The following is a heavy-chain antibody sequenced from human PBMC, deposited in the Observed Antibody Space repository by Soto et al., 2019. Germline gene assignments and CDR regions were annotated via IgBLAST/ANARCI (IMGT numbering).Heavy chain of an antibody. D-gene: IGHD6-13*01. V-gene: IGHV1-2*04. Sequence: ASVKVSCKASGYTFTGYYMHWVRQAPGQGLEWMGWINPNSGGTNYAQKFQGWVTMTRDTSISTAYMELSRLRSDDTAMYYCATSWYHVFGMDVWGQGTTVTFSS. CDR1: GYTFTGYY. CDR2: INPNSGGT. CDR3: ATSWYHVFGMDV. J-gene: IGHJ6*02.